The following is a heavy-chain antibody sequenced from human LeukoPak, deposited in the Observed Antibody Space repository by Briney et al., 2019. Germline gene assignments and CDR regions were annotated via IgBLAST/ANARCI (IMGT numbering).Heavy chain of an antibody. CDR2: INPSGGST. CDR1: GYTFTSYY. CDR3: ARAGGYCGRISCPYYFDY. J-gene: IGHJ4*02. D-gene: IGHD2-15*01. Sequence: ASVKVSCKASGYTFTSYYMHWVRQAPGQGLEWMGIINPSGGSTNYAQKFQGRVTMTRDTSTNTVYVELSSLRSEDTAVYYCARAGGYCGRISCPYYFDYWGQGSLVAVSS. V-gene: IGHV1-46*01.